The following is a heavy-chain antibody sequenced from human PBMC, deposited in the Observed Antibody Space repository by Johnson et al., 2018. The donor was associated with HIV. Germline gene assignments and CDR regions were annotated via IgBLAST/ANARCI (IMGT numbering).Heavy chain of an antibody. CDR2: ISWNSGSI. CDR1: GFTFDDYA. CDR3: AREESSPGGVAFDI. D-gene: IGHD3-16*01. Sequence: VQLVESGGGLIQPGGSLRLSCAASGFTFDDYAMHWVRQAPGKGLEWVSGISWNSGSIGYADSVKGRFIISRDNSKNTLYLQMGSLRAEDMAVYYCAREESSPGGVAFDIWGQGTMVTVSS. V-gene: IGHV3-9*03. J-gene: IGHJ3*02.